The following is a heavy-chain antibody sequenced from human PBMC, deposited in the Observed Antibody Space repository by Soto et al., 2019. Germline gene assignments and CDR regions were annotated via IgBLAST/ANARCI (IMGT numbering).Heavy chain of an antibody. V-gene: IGHV3-23*01. CDR2: ISGSGGST. Sequence: PGGSLRLSCAASGLNFSNYAMSWVRQTPGKGLEWVSAISGSGGSTYYADSVKGRFTISRDNSKDTLYLQMHSLRAEDTAIYYCSKESRTAAGTMGDYLGQGTLVTVSS. CDR3: SKESRTAAGTMGDY. D-gene: IGHD6-13*01. J-gene: IGHJ4*02. CDR1: GLNFSNYA.